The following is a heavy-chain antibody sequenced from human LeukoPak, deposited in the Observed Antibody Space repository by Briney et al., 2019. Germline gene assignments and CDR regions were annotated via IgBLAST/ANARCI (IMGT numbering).Heavy chain of an antibody. D-gene: IGHD3-3*01. CDR1: GFTFSDSA. Sequence: PGGSLRLSCAASGFTFSDSAVSWVRHSPGEGLKWVSSISNTGGRTYYADSVKGRFTITRDNSRNTVDLQMNSLRAGGTAKYYCAKGGQDFDFWRFDLWGQGILVIVSS. CDR2: ISNTGGRT. V-gene: IGHV3-23*01. CDR3: AKGGQDFDFWRFDL. J-gene: IGHJ5*02.